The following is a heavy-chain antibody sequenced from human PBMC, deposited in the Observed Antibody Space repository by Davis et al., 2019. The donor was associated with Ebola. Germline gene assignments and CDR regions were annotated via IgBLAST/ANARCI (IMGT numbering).Heavy chain of an antibody. CDR1: GYTFTSYA. D-gene: IGHD3-3*01. CDR3: ARDRFIWPMDV. J-gene: IGHJ6*02. Sequence: AASVKVSCKASGYTFTSYAMHWVRQAPGQRLEWMGWINAGNGNAKYSQKFQGRVTITRDTSASTAYMELSSLRSDDTAVYYCARDRFIWPMDVWGQGTTVTVSS. CDR2: INAGNGNA. V-gene: IGHV1-3*01.